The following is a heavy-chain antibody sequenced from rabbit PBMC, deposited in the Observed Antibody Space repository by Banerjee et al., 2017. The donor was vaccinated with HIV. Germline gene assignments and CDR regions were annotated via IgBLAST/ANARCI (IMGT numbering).Heavy chain of an antibody. CDR1: GISFSSNYW. V-gene: IGHV1S45*01. J-gene: IGHJ4*01. D-gene: IGHD4-1*01. CDR2: INTGTSGST. Sequence: QEQLEESGGDLVKPGASLTLTCTASGISFSSNYWICWVRQAPGKGLEWIGCINTGTSGSTYYASWVNGRFSISRSTSLNTVTLQMTSLTAADTATYFCARDPYWGAFDLWGPGTLVTVS. CDR3: ARDPYWGAFDL.